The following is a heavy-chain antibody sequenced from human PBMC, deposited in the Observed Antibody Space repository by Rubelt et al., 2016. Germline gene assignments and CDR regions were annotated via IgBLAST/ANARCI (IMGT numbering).Heavy chain of an antibody. V-gene: IGHV3-7*01. CDR2: ITDDGSEK. CDR1: GFTFNTYW. J-gene: IGHJ4*02. D-gene: IGHD5-12*01. CDR3: AMATTLDY. Sequence: EVQLVESGGGLIQPGGSLRLSCAASGFTFNTYWMTWVRQGPGKGMEWGATITDDGSEKSYVEYVKGRLPTSRANAKNSLYLQRDSLRAEDTAVYSCAMATTLDYWGRGTLVTVSS.